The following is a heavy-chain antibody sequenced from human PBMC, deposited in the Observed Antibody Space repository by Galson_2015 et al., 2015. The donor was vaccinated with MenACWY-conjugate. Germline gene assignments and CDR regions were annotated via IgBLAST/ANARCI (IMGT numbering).Heavy chain of an antibody. CDR1: GFTFRNYW. D-gene: IGHD5-18*01. J-gene: IGHJ6*01. Sequence: SLRLSCAASGFTFRNYWMHWVRQVPGKGLVWVSRINPDGNSKTYADSVKGRFTISRDNVNNTLYLQMNSLRAEDTAVYYCARDYGYSYGYYYYYG. CDR2: INPDGNSK. V-gene: IGHV3-74*03. CDR3: ARDYGYSYGYYYYYG.